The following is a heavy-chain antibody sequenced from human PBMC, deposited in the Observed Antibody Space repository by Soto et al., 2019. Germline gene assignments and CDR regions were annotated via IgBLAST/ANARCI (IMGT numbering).Heavy chain of an antibody. CDR1: GGSISSGGYY. Sequence: PSETLSLTCTVSGGSISSGGYYWSWIRQHPGKGLEWIGYIYNSGSTYYNTSLKNQVTISVDTSKNQFSLKLSSVTAADTAVYYCARQGGATTDYYYYGMDVWGQGTTVTVSS. D-gene: IGHD1-26*01. CDR2: IYNSGST. V-gene: IGHV4-31*01. J-gene: IGHJ6*02. CDR3: ARQGGATTDYYYYGMDV.